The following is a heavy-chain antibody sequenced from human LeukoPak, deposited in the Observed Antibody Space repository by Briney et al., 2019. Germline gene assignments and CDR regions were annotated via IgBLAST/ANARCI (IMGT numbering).Heavy chain of an antibody. V-gene: IGHV3-23*01. CDR3: EGCWN. CDR1: GFTFSSYA. Sequence: GGSLRLSRAASGFTFSSYAMGWVRPAPGEGLEWVSGISGSGDYTNYADSVKGRITISRDNSKNTLYLQMNSLRAEDTAVYYCEGCWNWGQGTLVTVSS. D-gene: IGHD4/OR15-4a*01. CDR2: ISGSGDYT. J-gene: IGHJ4*02.